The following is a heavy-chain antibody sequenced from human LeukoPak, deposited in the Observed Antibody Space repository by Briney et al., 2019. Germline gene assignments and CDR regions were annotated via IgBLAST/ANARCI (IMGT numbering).Heavy chain of an antibody. J-gene: IGHJ4*02. Sequence: GGSLRLSCAASGFTFSSYAMSWVRQAPGKGLEWVSAISGSGGSTYYADSVKGRFTISRDSSKNTLYLQMNSLRAEDTAVYYCAKGSTIVRGPWSYWGQGTLVTVSS. CDR1: GFTFSSYA. CDR3: AKGSTIVRGPWSY. D-gene: IGHD3-10*01. CDR2: ISGSGGST. V-gene: IGHV3-23*01.